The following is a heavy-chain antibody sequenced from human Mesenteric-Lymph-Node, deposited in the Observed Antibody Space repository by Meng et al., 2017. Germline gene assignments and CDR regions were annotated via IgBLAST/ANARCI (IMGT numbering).Heavy chain of an antibody. CDR1: GYSISSSNW. Sequence: GQLQKSGPGLVKPSDPLSLTCAVSGYSISSSNWWGWIRQPPGKGLEWIGYIYYSGGTNYNPSLRGRVTISLDKSKNQFSLTLRSVTAADTAVYYCARDPYATGWAGWGQGTLVTVSS. D-gene: IGHD6-19*01. V-gene: IGHV4-28*03. CDR3: ARDPYATGWAG. J-gene: IGHJ4*02. CDR2: IYYSGGT.